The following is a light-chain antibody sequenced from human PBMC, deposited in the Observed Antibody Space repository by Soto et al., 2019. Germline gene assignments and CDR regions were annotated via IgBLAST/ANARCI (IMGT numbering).Light chain of an antibody. V-gene: IGLV2-14*03. CDR3: SSYTSSSLYV. CDR1: SSDVGGYNY. J-gene: IGLJ1*01. CDR2: DVS. Sequence: QSALTQPASVSGSPGQSITISCTGTSSDVGGYNYVSWYQQHPGKAPKLMIYDVSNRPSGVSNRFSGSKSGNTASLTISGLQAEDEAAYYCSSYTSSSLYVFGTETKVTVL.